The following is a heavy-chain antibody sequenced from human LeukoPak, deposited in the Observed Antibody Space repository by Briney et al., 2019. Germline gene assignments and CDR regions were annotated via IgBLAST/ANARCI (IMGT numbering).Heavy chain of an antibody. CDR3: AXXXXRGYSYGSLSDY. Sequence: SVKVSCKASGGTFSSYAISWVRQAPGQGLEWMGRIIPILGIANYAQKFQGRVTITADKSTSTAYLEPSSLRSEDTAVYYCAXXXXRGYSYGSLSDYWGQGTLVTVSS. V-gene: IGHV1-69*04. J-gene: IGHJ4*02. CDR1: GGTFSSYA. D-gene: IGHD5-18*01. CDR2: IIPILGIA.